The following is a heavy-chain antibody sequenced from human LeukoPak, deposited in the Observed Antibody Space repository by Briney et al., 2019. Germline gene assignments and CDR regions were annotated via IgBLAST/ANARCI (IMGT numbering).Heavy chain of an antibody. CDR2: IHYSGST. CDR1: GGSIGSYY. V-gene: IGHV4-59*01. CDR3: ARDGVAGGFDY. J-gene: IGHJ4*02. D-gene: IGHD6-19*01. Sequence: SETLSLTCTVSGGSIGSYYWNWIRQAPGKGLEWIGYIHYSGSTNHNSSLKSRVTISVDTSTNQYSLKLSSVTAADTAVYYCARDGVAGGFDYWGQGTLVTVSS.